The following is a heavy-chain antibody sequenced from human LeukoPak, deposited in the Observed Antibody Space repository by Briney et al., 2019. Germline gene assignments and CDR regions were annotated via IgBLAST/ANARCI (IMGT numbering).Heavy chain of an antibody. J-gene: IGHJ4*02. D-gene: IGHD2-2*02. V-gene: IGHV3-21*01. CDR2: ISSSSSNI. CDR1: GFTFSSYS. CDR3: ARDAVLVPAAIGFEN. Sequence: GGSLTFYSAASGFTFSSYSMNWVRQGPGQGLEWVSSISSSSSNIYYANSVKGRFTISRDNAKNSLYLQMNSLRAEDTAVYYCARDAVLVPAAIGFENWGQGTLVTVSS.